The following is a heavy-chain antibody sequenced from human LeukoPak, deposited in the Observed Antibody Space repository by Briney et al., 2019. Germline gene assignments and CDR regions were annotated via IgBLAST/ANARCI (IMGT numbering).Heavy chain of an antibody. CDR3: AKEQVATIKMVDYFDY. V-gene: IGHV3-23*01. Sequence: PGGSLRLSCAASGFTFSSYAVSWVRQAPGKGLEWVSAISGSGGSTYYADSVKGRFTISRDNSKNTLYLQMNSLRAEDTAVYYCAKEQVATIKMVDYFDYWGQGTLVTVSS. CDR2: ISGSGGST. D-gene: IGHD5-12*01. J-gene: IGHJ4*02. CDR1: GFTFSSYA.